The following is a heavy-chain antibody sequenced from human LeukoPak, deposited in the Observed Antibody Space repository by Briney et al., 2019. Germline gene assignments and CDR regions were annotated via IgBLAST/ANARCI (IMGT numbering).Heavy chain of an antibody. Sequence: GSLRLSCAASGFTFSSYSMNWVRQAPGKGLEWVSYISSSSSTIYYADSVKGRFTISRDNAKNSLYLQMNSLRAEDTAVYYRAIHEGSCRSVDYWGQGTLVTVSS. CDR3: AIHEGSCRSVDY. CDR2: ISSSSSTI. D-gene: IGHD1-26*01. V-gene: IGHV3-48*01. J-gene: IGHJ4*02. CDR1: GFTFSSYS.